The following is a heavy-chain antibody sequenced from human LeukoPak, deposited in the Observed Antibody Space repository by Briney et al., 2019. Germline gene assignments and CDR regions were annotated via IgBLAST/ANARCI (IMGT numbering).Heavy chain of an antibody. CDR2: IIPMFGTA. J-gene: IGHJ4*02. D-gene: IGHD2-21*02. V-gene: IGHV1-69*01. CDR1: GGTFSSYA. Sequence: GSSVKVSCKASGGTFSSYAISWVRQAPGQGLEWMGGIIPMFGTANYAQKFQGTVTITADESTSTVYMELSSPRSEDTAVYYCARYYVVTAIYDYWGQGTLVTVSS. CDR3: ARYYVVTAIYDY.